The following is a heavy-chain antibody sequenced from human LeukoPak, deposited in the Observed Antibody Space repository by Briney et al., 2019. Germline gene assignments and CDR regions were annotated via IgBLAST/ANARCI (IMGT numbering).Heavy chain of an antibody. D-gene: IGHD2-2*01. J-gene: IGHJ4*02. CDR1: GYTFTGYY. CDR2: INPNSGGT. V-gene: IGHV1-2*02. CDR3: AREALGYCSSTSCPPFS. Sequence: ASVKVSCKASGYTFTGYYMHWVRQAPGQGLEWMGWINPNSGGTNYAQKFQGRVTMTRDTSISTAYMELSRLRSDDTAVYYCAREALGYCSSTSCPPFSWGQGTLVTVSS.